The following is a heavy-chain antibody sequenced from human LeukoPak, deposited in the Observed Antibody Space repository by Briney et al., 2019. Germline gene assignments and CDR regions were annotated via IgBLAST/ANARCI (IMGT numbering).Heavy chain of an antibody. CDR1: GNSISSGDNY. D-gene: IGHD1-7*01. V-gene: IGHV4-61*02. Sequence: PSQTLSLTCTVSGNSISSGDNYWSWIRQPAGKGLEWIGRIYTSGSTNYNPSLKSRVTISVDTSKNQFSLTLNSVTAADTAVYYCARDQWELDNYFDPWGQGTLVTVSS. CDR2: IYTSGST. J-gene: IGHJ5*02. CDR3: ARDQWELDNYFDP.